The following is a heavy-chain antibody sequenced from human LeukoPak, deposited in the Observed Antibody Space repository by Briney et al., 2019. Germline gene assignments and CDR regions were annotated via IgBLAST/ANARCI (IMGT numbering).Heavy chain of an antibody. Sequence: RVASVKVSCKASKYTFSGYRMHWVRQAPGQGPEWMGWINANSGATNYAQKFQGRVTMTWDTSSSTAYMELSRLRSEETAVYYCASENCGGGGRCYFDYWGQGTLVTVSS. CDR2: INANSGAT. V-gene: IGHV1-2*02. CDR1: KYTFSGYR. D-gene: IGHD2-21*01. CDR3: ASENCGGGGRCYFDY. J-gene: IGHJ4*02.